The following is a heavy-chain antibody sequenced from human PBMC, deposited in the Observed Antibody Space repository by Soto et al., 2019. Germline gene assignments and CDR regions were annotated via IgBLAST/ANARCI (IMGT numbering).Heavy chain of an antibody. CDR2: IIPIFGTA. CDR3: ARQIGAAVAPWWFDP. D-gene: IGHD6-19*01. CDR1: GGTFSSYA. Sequence: GASVKVSCKASGGTFSSYAISWVRQAPGQGLEWMGGIIPIFGTANYAQKFQGGVTITADESTSTAYMELSSLRSEDTAVYYCARQIGAAVAPWWFDPWGQGTLVTVSS. V-gene: IGHV1-69*13. J-gene: IGHJ5*02.